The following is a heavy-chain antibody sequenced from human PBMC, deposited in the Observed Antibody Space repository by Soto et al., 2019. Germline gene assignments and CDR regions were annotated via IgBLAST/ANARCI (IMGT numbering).Heavy chain of an antibody. V-gene: IGHV1-3*01. CDR1: GYTSTNYG. Sequence: ASVKVSCKASGYTSTNYGMHWVRQAPGQRLEWMGWINAGSGNTKYSQKFQGRITITRDTSASTVYMELSSLRSEDTAVYYCANDIIVIPGAKGLDYWRQAALVTVSS. CDR2: INAGSGNT. D-gene: IGHD2-2*01. CDR3: ANDIIVIPGAKGLDY. J-gene: IGHJ4*02.